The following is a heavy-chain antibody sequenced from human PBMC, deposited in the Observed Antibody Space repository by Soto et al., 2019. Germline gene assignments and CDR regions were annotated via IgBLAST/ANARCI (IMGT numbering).Heavy chain of an antibody. Sequence: LSLTCAVYGGSFSGYYWSWIRQAPGKGLEWISYITGSGVTMYADSVKGRFTISRDNAKNSLYLQMDSLRAEDTAVYYCARDGGASTFDFDSWGQGTLVTVSS. V-gene: IGHV3-11*04. D-gene: IGHD3-16*01. J-gene: IGHJ4*02. CDR2: ITGSGVTM. CDR1: GGSFSGYY. CDR3: ARDGGASTFDFDS.